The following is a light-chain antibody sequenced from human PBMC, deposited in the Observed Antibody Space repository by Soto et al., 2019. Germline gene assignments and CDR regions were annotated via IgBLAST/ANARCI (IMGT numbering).Light chain of an antibody. CDR1: SSNIGSNY. CDR3: AAWDDSLSGRV. V-gene: IGLV1-47*01. J-gene: IGLJ3*02. CDR2: RNN. Sequence: QPVLTQPPSASGTPGRRVTISCSGSSSNIGSNYVYWYQQLPGTAPKLLIYRNNQRPSGVPDRFSGSKSGTSASLAISGLRSEDEADYYCAAWDDSLSGRVFGGGTKLTVL.